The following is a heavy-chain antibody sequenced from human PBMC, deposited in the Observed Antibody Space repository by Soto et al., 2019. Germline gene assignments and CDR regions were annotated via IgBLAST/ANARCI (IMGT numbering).Heavy chain of an antibody. D-gene: IGHD3-22*01. V-gene: IGHV1-69*13. CDR2: SIPIFGTA. Sequence: SVKVSCKASGGTFSSYAISWVRQAPGQGLEWMGGSIPIFGTANYAQKFQGRVTITADESTSTAYMELSSLRSEDTAVYYCARPDYDSSGYYLLGWFDPWGQGTRVTVSS. CDR3: ARPDYDSSGYYLLGWFDP. J-gene: IGHJ5*02. CDR1: GGTFSSYA.